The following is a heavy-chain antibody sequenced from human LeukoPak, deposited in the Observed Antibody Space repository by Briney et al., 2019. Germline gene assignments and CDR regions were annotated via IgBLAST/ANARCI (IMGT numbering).Heavy chain of an antibody. J-gene: IGHJ4*02. CDR2: ISWSSGSI. D-gene: IGHD3-22*01. CDR3: AKAAGYHYDSSGIDY. CDR1: GFTFDDYA. Sequence: GGSLRLSCAASGFTFDDYAMHWVRQAPGKGLEWVSGISWSSGSIGYADSVKGRFTISRDNAKNSLYLQMNSLRDEDTALYYCAKAAGYHYDSSGIDYWGQGTLVTASS. V-gene: IGHV3-9*01.